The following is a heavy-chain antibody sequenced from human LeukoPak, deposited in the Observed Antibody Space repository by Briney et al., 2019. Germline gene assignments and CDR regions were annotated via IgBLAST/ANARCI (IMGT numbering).Heavy chain of an antibody. V-gene: IGHV4-4*09. CDR3: ARLGVVGNYYYYMDV. D-gene: IGHD2-8*01. J-gene: IGHJ6*03. Sequence: PSETLSLTCTVSGGSISSYYWSWLRQPPGKGLEWIGYIYTSGSTNYNPSLKSRVTISVDTSKNQFPLKLSSVTAADTAVYYCARLGVVGNYYYYMDVWGKGTTVTVSS. CDR2: IYTSGST. CDR1: GGSISSYY.